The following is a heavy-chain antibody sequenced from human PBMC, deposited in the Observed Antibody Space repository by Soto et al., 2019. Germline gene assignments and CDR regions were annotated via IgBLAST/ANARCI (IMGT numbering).Heavy chain of an antibody. Sequence: EVQLVESGGGLVKPGGSLRLSCAASGFTFSTHSMNWVRQAPGKGLEWVSSISSSSSYIYYADSVKGRFTISRDNAKNSLYLQMNSLRADDTAVYYCARDKSAGGGVANWFAPWGQGTLVTVSS. CDR1: GFTFSTHS. CDR3: ARDKSAGGGVANWFAP. J-gene: IGHJ5*02. D-gene: IGHD2-15*01. CDR2: ISSSSSYI. V-gene: IGHV3-21*01.